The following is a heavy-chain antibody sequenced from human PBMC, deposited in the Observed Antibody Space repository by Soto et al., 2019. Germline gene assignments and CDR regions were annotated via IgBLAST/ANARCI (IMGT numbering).Heavy chain of an antibody. V-gene: IGHV4-39*01. CDR2: IYYSGST. J-gene: IGHJ6*03. CDR1: GGSISSSSYY. D-gene: IGHD4-17*01. CDR3: ARHVYGDYGYYYYYMDV. Sequence: SETLSLTCTVSGGSISSSSYYWGWIRQPPGKGLEWIGSIYYSGSTYYNPSLKSRFTISVDTSKNQFSLKLSSVTAADTAVYYCARHVYGDYGYYYYYMDVWGKGTTVTVSS.